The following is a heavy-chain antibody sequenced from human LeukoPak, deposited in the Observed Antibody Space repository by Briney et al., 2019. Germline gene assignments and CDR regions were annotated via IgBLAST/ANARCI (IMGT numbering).Heavy chain of an antibody. CDR1: GGSFSGYY. CDR3: ARGRGRDGYKH. D-gene: IGHD5-24*01. V-gene: IGHV4-34*01. CDR2: INHSGST. Sequence: PSETLSLTCAVYGGSFSGYYWSWIRQPPGKGLEWIGEINHSGSTNYNPSLKGRVTISVDTSKNQFSLKLSSVTAADTAVYYCARGRGRDGYKHWGQGTLVTVSS. J-gene: IGHJ4*02.